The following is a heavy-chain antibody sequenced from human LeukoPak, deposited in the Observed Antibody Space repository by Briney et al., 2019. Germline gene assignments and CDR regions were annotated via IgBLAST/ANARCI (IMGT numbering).Heavy chain of an antibody. CDR1: GFTFDAFV. J-gene: IGHJ4*02. D-gene: IGHD7-27*01. CDR3: ARVWAWGSGNYFDN. V-gene: IGHV3-20*04. CDR2: IRGDAGST. Sequence: PGGSLRLSCAASGFTFDAFVMTWVRQAPGKGLEWVSAIRGDAGSTGYADSVKGRFTISRDNAKNSLYLQMNSLRVEDTALYYCARVWAWGSGNYFDNWGQGTLVTVSS.